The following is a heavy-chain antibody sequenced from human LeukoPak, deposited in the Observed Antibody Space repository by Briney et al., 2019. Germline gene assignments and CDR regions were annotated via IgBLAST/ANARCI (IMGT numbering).Heavy chain of an antibody. CDR2: IYYSGST. V-gene: IGHV4-59*01. D-gene: IGHD2-21*02. Sequence: SETLSLSCTVSGGSMNNYYWSWMRQPPGKGLEWIGHIYYSGSTNYNPSLKSRVSISVDTSKNQFSLKLSSVTAADTAVYYRARVSPYCGGDCYSSPFDYWGQGTLVTVSS. CDR1: GGSMNNYY. CDR3: ARVSPYCGGDCYSSPFDY. J-gene: IGHJ4*02.